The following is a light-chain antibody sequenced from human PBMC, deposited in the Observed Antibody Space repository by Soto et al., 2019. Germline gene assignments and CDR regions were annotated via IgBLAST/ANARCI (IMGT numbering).Light chain of an antibody. J-gene: IGKJ5*01. CDR3: RQSYSTPSIT. Sequence: DIQMTQSPYSLSAAVRDRLTITCRVIQSISSYLYCYHQKTGKAPKLLIYAACSLQSGVPSRLSGSGSGTDFTLTISSLEAEDFATYYCRQSYSTPSITFGQGTRLDIK. V-gene: IGKV1-39*01. CDR1: QSISSY. CDR2: AAC.